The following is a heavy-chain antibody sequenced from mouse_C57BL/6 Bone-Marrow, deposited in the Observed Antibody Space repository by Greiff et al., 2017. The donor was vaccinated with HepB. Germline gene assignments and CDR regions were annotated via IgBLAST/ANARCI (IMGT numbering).Heavy chain of an antibody. J-gene: IGHJ3*01. CDR3: TVEPY. V-gene: IGHV1-15*01. CDR1: GYTFTDYE. CDR2: IDPETGGT. Sequence: LVESGAELVRPGASVTLSCKASGYTFTDYEMHWVKQTPVHGLEWIGAIDPETGGTAYNQKFKGKAILTADKSSSTAYMELRSLTSEDSAVYWTTVEPYWGQGTLVTVSA. D-gene: IGHD1-1*01.